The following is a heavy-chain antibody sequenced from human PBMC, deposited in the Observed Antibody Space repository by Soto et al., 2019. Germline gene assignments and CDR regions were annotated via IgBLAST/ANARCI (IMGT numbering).Heavy chain of an antibody. D-gene: IGHD1-26*01. CDR1: GLTFSSYG. CDR2: ISYDGSNK. V-gene: IGHV3-30*18. CDR3: AKNGAEWELLSLHFDY. J-gene: IGHJ4*02. Sequence: QVQLVESGGGVVQPGRSLRLSCAASGLTFSSYGLHWVRQAPGKGLEWVAVISYDGSNKYYADSVKGRFTISRDNSKNTLNMQMNSLRAEDTAVYYCAKNGAEWELLSLHFDYWGQGTLVTVSS.